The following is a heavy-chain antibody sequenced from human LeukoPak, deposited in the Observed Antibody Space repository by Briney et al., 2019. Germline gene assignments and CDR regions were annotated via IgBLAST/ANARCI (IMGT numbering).Heavy chain of an antibody. J-gene: IGHJ4*02. CDR3: ARHWHYYDSSGYFDY. Sequence: ASVKVSCKASGYTFTSYDINWVRQAPGQGLEWMGWINPNSGGTNYAQKFQGRVTMTRDTSISTAYMELSRLRSDDTAVYYCARHWHYYDSSGYFDYWGQGTLVTVSS. D-gene: IGHD3-22*01. CDR2: INPNSGGT. CDR1: GYTFTSYD. V-gene: IGHV1-2*02.